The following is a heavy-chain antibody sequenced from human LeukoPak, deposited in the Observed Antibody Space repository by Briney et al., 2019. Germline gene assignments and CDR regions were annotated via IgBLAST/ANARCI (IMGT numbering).Heavy chain of an antibody. CDR3: ARVTSTVTTEVFDY. D-gene: IGHD4-11*01. V-gene: IGHV4-4*02. J-gene: IGHJ4*02. Sequence: PSETLSLTCPVSGGSISSSNWWSWVRQPPGKGLEWIGEIYHSGSTNYNPSLKSRVTISVDKSKNQFSLKLSSVTAADTAVYYCARVTSTVTTEVFDYWGQGTLVTVSS. CDR1: GGSISSSNW. CDR2: IYHSGST.